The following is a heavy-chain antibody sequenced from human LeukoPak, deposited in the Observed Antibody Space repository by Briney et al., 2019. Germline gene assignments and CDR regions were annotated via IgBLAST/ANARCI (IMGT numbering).Heavy chain of an antibody. J-gene: IGHJ6*03. CDR1: GGSISSYY. CDR3: ARETRSIVIAALSHYYYYYMDV. D-gene: IGHD6-6*01. V-gene: IGHV4-59*12. Sequence: SETLSLTCTVSGGSISSYYWSWIRQPPGKGLEWIGYIYYSGSTNYNPSLKSRVTISVDTSKNQFSLKLSSVTAADTAVYYCARETRSIVIAALSHYYYYYMDVWGKGTTVTVSS. CDR2: IYYSGST.